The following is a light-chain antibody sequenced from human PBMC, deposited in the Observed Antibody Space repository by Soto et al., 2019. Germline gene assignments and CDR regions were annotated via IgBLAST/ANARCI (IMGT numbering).Light chain of an antibody. CDR3: QQYGSYWT. V-gene: IGKV1-5*01. Sequence: IQMTQSPSTLSAFVGDRVTITCRASQNIGRSLAWYQQKPGETPKVLVYDASSLKSGVPSRFSGSGSGTEFTLTISRLQPDDFAIYYCQQYGSYWTFGPVTKVDIX. CDR2: DAS. J-gene: IGKJ1*01. CDR1: QNIGRS.